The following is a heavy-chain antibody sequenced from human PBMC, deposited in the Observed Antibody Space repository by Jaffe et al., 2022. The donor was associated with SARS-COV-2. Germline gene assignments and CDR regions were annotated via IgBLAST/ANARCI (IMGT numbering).Heavy chain of an antibody. CDR1: GFTFSGYA. CDR2: ISGSGDNT. CDR3: AKDWYYFYYMDV. Sequence: EVQLVESGGGLVQPGGSLRLSCAASGFTFSGYAMSWVRQAPGEGLEWVSAISGSGDNTYYADSVKGRFTISRDNSKNTLYLQMNSLRAEDTAIYYCAKDWYYFYYMDVWGKGTTVTVSS. V-gene: IGHV3-23*04. J-gene: IGHJ6*03.